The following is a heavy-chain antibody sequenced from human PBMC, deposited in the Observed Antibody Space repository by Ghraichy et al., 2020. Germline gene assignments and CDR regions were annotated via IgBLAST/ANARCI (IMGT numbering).Heavy chain of an antibody. CDR3: ARGPTRDRCSGGSCSLLYYMDV. CDR1: GGSFSGYY. V-gene: IGHV4-34*01. Sequence: SETLSLTCAVYGGSFSGYYWSWIRQPPGKGLEWIGEINHSGSTNYNPSLKSRVTISVDTSKNQFSLKLSSVTAADTAGYYCARGPTRDRCSGGSCSLLYYMDVWGKGTTVTVSS. J-gene: IGHJ6*03. CDR2: INHSGST. D-gene: IGHD2-15*01.